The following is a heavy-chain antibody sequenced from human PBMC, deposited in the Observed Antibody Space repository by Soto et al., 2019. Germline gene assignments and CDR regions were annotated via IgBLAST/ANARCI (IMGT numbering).Heavy chain of an antibody. CDR3: ARTLERYFDWLFPYGMDV. V-gene: IGHV1-18*01. J-gene: IGHJ6*02. D-gene: IGHD3-9*01. Sequence: QVQLVQSGAEVKKPGASVKVSCKASGYTFTSYGISWVRQAPGQGLEWMGWISAYNCNTNYAHKLQGRVTMTTDTSTSTAYMELRSRRSDDTAVYYCARTLERYFDWLFPYGMDVWGQGTTVTVSS. CDR1: GYTFTSYG. CDR2: ISAYNCNT.